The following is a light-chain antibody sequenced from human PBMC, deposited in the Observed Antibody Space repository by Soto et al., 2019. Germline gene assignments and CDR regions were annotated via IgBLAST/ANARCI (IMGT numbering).Light chain of an antibody. CDR1: SSDVGSYNR. J-gene: IGLJ2*01. CDR3: CSYAGRYSWV. V-gene: IGLV2-18*02. Sequence: QSALTQPPSVSGSPGQSVTISCTGTSSDVGSYNRVSWYQQPPGTAPKLMIYDVTKRPSGVPDRISGSKSGNTASLTISGLQAEDEADYYCCSYAGRYSWVFGGGTKLTVL. CDR2: DVT.